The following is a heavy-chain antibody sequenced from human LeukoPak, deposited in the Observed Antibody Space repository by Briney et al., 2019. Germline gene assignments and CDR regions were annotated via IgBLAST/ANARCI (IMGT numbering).Heavy chain of an antibody. V-gene: IGHV4-34*01. CDR3: ARVRHDPLEYYYYVDV. CDR2: INPSGSP. D-gene: IGHD2/OR15-2a*01. J-gene: IGHJ6*03. Sequence: TSETLSLTCAVYGDSLSRYYWTWIRQPPGKGLEWLGEINPSGSPDYNPSLKSRATISVDTSKNQFSLRLASVTAADTAVYYCARVRHDPLEYYYYVDVWGKGTTVIVSS. CDR1: GDSLSRYY.